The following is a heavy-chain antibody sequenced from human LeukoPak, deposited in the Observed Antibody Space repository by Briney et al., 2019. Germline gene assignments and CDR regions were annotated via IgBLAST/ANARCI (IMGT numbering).Heavy chain of an antibody. CDR2: IYYSGST. J-gene: IGHJ6*03. D-gene: IGHD6-6*01. V-gene: IGHV4-30-4*01. Sequence: NTSETLSLTCTVSGGSISSGDYYWSWIRQPPGKGLEWIGYIYYSGSTYYNPSLKSRVTISVDTSKNQFSLKLSSVTAADTAVYYCARHYSSSYYYMDVWGKGTTVTVSS. CDR1: GGSISSGDYY. CDR3: ARHYSSSYYYMDV.